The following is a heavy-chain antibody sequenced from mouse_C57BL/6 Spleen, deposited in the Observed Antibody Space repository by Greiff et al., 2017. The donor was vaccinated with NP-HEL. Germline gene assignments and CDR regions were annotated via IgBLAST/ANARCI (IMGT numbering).Heavy chain of an antibody. CDR2: IDPSDSYT. D-gene: IGHD2-2*01. Sequence: VKLQQPGAELVMPGASVKLSCKASGYTFTSYWMHWVKQRPGQGLEWIGEIDPSDSYTNYNQKFKGKSTLTVDKSSSTAYMQLSSLTSEDSAVYYCARWLRRYAMDYWGQGTSVTVSS. V-gene: IGHV1-69*01. CDR1: GYTFTSYW. J-gene: IGHJ4*01. CDR3: ARWLRRYAMDY.